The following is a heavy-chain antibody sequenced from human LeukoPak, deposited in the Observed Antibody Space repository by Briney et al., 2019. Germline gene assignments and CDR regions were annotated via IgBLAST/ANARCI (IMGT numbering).Heavy chain of an antibody. D-gene: IGHD3-16*02. CDR1: GFTFSGYG. Sequence: GGSLRLSCAASGFTFSGYGMHWVRQAPGKGLEWVAVIWYDGSTKYYAESVKGRFTISRDNSKKTLYLQMNSLRAEDTALYYCARHDSFIPYWGQGTLVTVTS. CDR3: ARHDSFIPY. V-gene: IGHV3-33*01. CDR2: IWYDGSTK. J-gene: IGHJ4*02.